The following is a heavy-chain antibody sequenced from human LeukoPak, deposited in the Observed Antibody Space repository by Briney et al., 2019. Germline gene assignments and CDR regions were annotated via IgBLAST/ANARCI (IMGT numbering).Heavy chain of an antibody. CDR2: IYTSGST. CDR3: ARGGLVVVAATANWFDP. J-gene: IGHJ5*02. Sequence: KPSETLSLTCTVSGGSISSYYWSWIRQPAGKGLEWIGRIYTSGSTNYNPSLKSRVTMSVDTSKNQFSLKLSSVTAADTAVYYCARGGLVVVAATANWFDPWGQGTLVTVSS. CDR1: GGSISSYY. V-gene: IGHV4-4*07. D-gene: IGHD2-15*01.